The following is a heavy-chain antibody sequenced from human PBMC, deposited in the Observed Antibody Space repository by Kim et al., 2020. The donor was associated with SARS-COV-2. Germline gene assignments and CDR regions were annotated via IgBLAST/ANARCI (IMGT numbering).Heavy chain of an antibody. J-gene: IGHJ4*02. Sequence: GGSLRLSCAASGFNFSNYWMTWVRQAPGEGLDWVANIKEDGTDKYYVDSVKGRFTISRDNAKNSVYLQMNSLRAEDTAMYFCARNGLDYYFDFWGQGALVTVSS. D-gene: IGHD2-8*01. CDR2: IKEDGTDK. CDR3: ARNGLDYYFDF. CDR1: GFNFSNYW. V-gene: IGHV3-7*01.